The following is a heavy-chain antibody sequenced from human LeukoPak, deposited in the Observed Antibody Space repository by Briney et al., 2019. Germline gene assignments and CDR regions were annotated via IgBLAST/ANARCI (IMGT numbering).Heavy chain of an antibody. J-gene: IGHJ4*02. V-gene: IGHV4-39*01. CDR2: IYYSGST. D-gene: IGHD6-13*01. CDR1: GGSISSSSYY. Sequence: SETLSLTCTVSGGSISSSSYYWGWIRQPPGKGLEWIGSIYYSGSTYYNPSLKSRVTISVDTSKNQFSLKLSSVTAADTAVYYYATLLYSSSWDYWGQGTLVTVSS. CDR3: ATLLYSSSWDY.